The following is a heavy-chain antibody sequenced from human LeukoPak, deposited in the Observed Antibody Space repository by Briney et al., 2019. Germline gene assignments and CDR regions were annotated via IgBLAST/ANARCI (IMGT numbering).Heavy chain of an antibody. CDR2: INHSGST. CDR1: GGSFSGYY. J-gene: IGHJ4*02. D-gene: IGHD2-2*01. V-gene: IGHV4-34*01. Sequence: SETLSLTCAVYGGSFSGYYWSWIRQPPGKGLEWIGEINHSGSTNYNPSLKSRVTISVDTSKNQFSLKLSSVTAADTAVYYCARGVVVLAAIPLYYFDYWGQGTLVTVSS. CDR3: ARGVVVLAAIPLYYFDY.